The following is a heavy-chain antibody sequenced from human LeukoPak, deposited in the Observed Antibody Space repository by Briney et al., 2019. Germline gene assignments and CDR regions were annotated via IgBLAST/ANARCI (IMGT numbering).Heavy chain of an antibody. D-gene: IGHD3-22*01. CDR3: ARHLPYYYDSSGYYFYYMDV. J-gene: IGHJ6*03. CDR1: GSSITSTYY. Sequence: SETLSLTCTVSGSSITSTYYWAWFRQPPGKGLEWIATVFQLQTVRTFYNPSLESRVTMSLDTSQNQFSLKLSSVTAADTAVYYCARHLPYYYDSSGYYFYYMDVWGKGTTVTVSS. CDR2: VFQLQTVRT. V-gene: IGHV4-38-2*02.